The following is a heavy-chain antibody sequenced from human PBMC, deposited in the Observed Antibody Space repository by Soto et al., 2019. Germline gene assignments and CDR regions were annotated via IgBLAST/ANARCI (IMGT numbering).Heavy chain of an antibody. Sequence: VASVKVSCKASGYTFTSYGISWVRQAPGQGLEWMGWISVYNGNTKYAQKVQGRVTMTTDTSTSTAYMELRSLRSDDTAVYYCARGVGSGSYYNQYNWFDPWGQGTLVTVSS. CDR3: ARGVGSGSYYNQYNWFDP. CDR2: ISVYNGNT. CDR1: GYTFTSYG. V-gene: IGHV1-18*01. D-gene: IGHD3-10*01. J-gene: IGHJ5*02.